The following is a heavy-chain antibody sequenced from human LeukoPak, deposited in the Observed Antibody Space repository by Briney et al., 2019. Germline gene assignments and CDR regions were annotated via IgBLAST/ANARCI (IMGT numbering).Heavy chain of an antibody. Sequence: GASVKVSCKASGYTFISYDINWVRQATGQGLEWMGWMNPNSGNRGYAQKFQGRVTITRNTSISTAYMELSSLRSEDTAVYYCARRLGLRWDLQAFDIWGQGTMVTVSS. CDR2: MNPNSGNR. CDR3: ARRLGLRWDLQAFDI. J-gene: IGHJ3*02. CDR1: GYTFISYD. V-gene: IGHV1-8*02. D-gene: IGHD4-23*01.